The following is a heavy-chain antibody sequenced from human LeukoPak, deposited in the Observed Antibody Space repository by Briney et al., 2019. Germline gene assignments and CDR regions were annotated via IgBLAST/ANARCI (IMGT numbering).Heavy chain of an antibody. J-gene: IGHJ5*02. CDR2: ISGSGGST. V-gene: IGHV3-23*01. CDR3: AKVTGIAAAVSSWFDP. CDR1: GFTFSSYA. Sequence: GASLRLSCAASGFTFSSYAMSWVRQAPGKGLEWVSAISGSGGSTYYADSVKGRFTISRDNSKNTLYLQMNSLRAEDTAVYYCAKVTGIAAAVSSWFDPWGQGTLVTVSS. D-gene: IGHD6-13*01.